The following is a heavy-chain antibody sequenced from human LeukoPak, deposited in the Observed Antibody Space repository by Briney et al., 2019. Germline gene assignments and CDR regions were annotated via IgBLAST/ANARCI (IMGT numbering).Heavy chain of an antibody. CDR3: ATRFGPEWSYAFDI. J-gene: IGHJ3*02. CDR1: GGSISSSYY. CDR2: VSYSGST. D-gene: IGHD3-3*01. V-gene: IGHV4-39*01. Sequence: PSETLSLTCTVSGGSISSSYYWGWIRQPPGKGLEWIGSVSYSGSTHYNPSLKSRVTISVDTSKNRFSLKLSSVTAADTAVYYCATRFGPEWSYAFDIWGQGTMVTVSS.